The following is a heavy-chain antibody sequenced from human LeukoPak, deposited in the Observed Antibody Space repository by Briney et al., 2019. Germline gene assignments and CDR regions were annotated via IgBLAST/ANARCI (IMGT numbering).Heavy chain of an antibody. CDR2: IYYSGST. D-gene: IGHD6-13*01. Sequence: PSETLSLTCTVSGGSISSYYWSWIRQPPGKGLEWIGYIYYSGSTNYNPSLKSRVTISVDTSKNQFSLKLSSVTAADTAVYYRAREWQQLEVFDIWGRGTMVTVSS. V-gene: IGHV4-59*01. J-gene: IGHJ3*02. CDR3: AREWQQLEVFDI. CDR1: GGSISSYY.